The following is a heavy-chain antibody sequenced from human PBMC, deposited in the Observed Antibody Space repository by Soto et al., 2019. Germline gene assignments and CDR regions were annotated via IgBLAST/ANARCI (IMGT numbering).Heavy chain of an antibody. Sequence: GGSLRLSCAASGFTFSSYAMSRVRQAPGKGLEWVSAISGSGGSTYYADSVKGRFTISRDNSKNTLYLQMNSLRAEDTAVYYCAKVYRGYCSGGSCPGNFQHWGQGTLVTVS. J-gene: IGHJ1*01. CDR2: ISGSGGST. CDR3: AKVYRGYCSGGSCPGNFQH. V-gene: IGHV3-23*01. CDR1: GFTFSSYA. D-gene: IGHD2-15*01.